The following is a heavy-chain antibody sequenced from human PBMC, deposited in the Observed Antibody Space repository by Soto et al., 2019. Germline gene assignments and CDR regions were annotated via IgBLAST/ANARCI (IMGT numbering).Heavy chain of an antibody. Sequence: SLRLSCAASGFSFSTSNMHWVRQLAGKRLEWVSAIGTAADTYYPDSVKGRFTISRENAKNSLYLQMNSLTAGDTAVYYCARATFDGFYDYWGHGILVTVSS. CDR3: ARATFDGFYDY. V-gene: IGHV3-13*01. CDR2: IGTAADT. CDR1: GFSFSTSN. J-gene: IGHJ4*01. D-gene: IGHD5-12*01.